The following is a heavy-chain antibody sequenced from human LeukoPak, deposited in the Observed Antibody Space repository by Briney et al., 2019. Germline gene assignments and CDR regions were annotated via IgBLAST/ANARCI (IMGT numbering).Heavy chain of an antibody. CDR3: AKDSSPYSSGWTYYYYYGMDV. CDR2: ISWNSGSI. J-gene: IGHJ6*02. D-gene: IGHD6-19*01. Sequence: GGSLRLSCAASGFTFDDYAMPWVRQAPGKGLEWVSGISWNSGSIGYADSVKGRFTISRDSAKNSLYLQMNSLRAEDTALYYCAKDSSPYSSGWTYYYYYGMDVWGQGTTVTVSS. CDR1: GFTFDDYA. V-gene: IGHV3-9*01.